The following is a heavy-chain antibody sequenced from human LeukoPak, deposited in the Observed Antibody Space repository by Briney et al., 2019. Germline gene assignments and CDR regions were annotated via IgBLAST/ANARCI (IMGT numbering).Heavy chain of an antibody. CDR1: GGSFSGYY. CDR3: ARPVVPKARRHLQH. D-gene: IGHD2-2*01. Sequence: PSETLSLTCAVYGGSFSGYYWSWIRQPPGKGLEWIGEINHSGSTNYNPSLKSRVTISVDTSKNQFSLKLSSVTAADTAVYYCARPVVPKARRHLQHWGQGTLVTVSS. CDR2: INHSGST. J-gene: IGHJ1*01. V-gene: IGHV4-34*01.